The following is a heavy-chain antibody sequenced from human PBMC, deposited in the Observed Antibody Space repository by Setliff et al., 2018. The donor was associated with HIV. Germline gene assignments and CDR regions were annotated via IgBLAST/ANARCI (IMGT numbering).Heavy chain of an antibody. D-gene: IGHD3-22*01. Sequence: ASVKVSCKASGGTFSNYGMSWVRQAPGQGLEWMGVINPTGGSTRNTQKFQGRVAMTRDTSTNTVYMELSSLRSEDTAVYYCAKNPGRSGYYDWGQGTLVTVSS. V-gene: IGHV1-46*01. CDR1: GGTFSNYG. CDR2: INPTGGST. J-gene: IGHJ4*02. CDR3: AKNPGRSGYYD.